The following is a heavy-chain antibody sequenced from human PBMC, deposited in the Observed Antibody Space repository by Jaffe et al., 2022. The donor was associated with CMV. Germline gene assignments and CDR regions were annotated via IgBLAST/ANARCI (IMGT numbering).Heavy chain of an antibody. V-gene: IGHV5-51*01. CDR1: GYSFTSYW. Sequence: EVQLVQSGAEVKKPGESLKISCKGSGYSFTSYWIGWVRQMPGKGLEWMGIIYPGDSDTRYSPSFQGQVTISADKSISTAYLQWSSLKASDTAMYYCARPRDYYDSSGYYRDPSPGAFDIWGQGTMVTVSS. D-gene: IGHD3-22*01. CDR3: ARPRDYYDSSGYYRDPSPGAFDI. CDR2: IYPGDSDT. J-gene: IGHJ3*02.